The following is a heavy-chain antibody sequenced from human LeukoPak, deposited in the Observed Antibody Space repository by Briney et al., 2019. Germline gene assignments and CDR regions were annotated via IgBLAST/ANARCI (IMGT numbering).Heavy chain of an antibody. D-gene: IGHD5-18*01. CDR3: AKGAGGFSYYNWFDP. V-gene: IGHV4-4*02. Sequence: PSETLSLTCAVSGGSISSSNWWSWVRQPPGKGLEWIGEIYHSGSTNYNPSLKSRVTISVDKSKNQFSLKLASVTAADTAIYYCAKGAGGFSYYNWFDPWGQGTLVTVSS. J-gene: IGHJ5*02. CDR2: IYHSGST. CDR1: GGSISSSNW.